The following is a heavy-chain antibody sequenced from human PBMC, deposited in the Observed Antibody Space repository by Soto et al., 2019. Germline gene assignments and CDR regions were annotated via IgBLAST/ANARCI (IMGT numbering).Heavy chain of an antibody. CDR1: GFDFGDYY. Sequence: GGSLRLSCTASGFDFGDYYMSWIRQAPGKGLEWVSYIDSDDGTTYYTDSVKGRFTISRDNAKNSPYLQMNSLRVEDTALYYCVRPYYSSSWFPFDRWGQGALVTVSS. CDR3: VRPYYSSSWFPFDR. D-gene: IGHD6-13*01. V-gene: IGHV3-11*01. J-gene: IGHJ4*02. CDR2: IDSDDGTT.